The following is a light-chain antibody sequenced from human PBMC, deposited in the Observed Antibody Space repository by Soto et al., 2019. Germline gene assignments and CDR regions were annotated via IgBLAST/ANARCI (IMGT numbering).Light chain of an antibody. CDR2: SGR. V-gene: IGLV3-21*04. Sequence: SYELTQPPSVSVAPGKTARITCGGNNIGSKSVHWYQQKPCQAPVLAIDSGRDRTSGISERFSGSNSGNTATLTISRVEAGDEADYYCQVWDSSSDVVFGGGTKVTVL. CDR1: NIGSKS. J-gene: IGLJ2*01. CDR3: QVWDSSSDVV.